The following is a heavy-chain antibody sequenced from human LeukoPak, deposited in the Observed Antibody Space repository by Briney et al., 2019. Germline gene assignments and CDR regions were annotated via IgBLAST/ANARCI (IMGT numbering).Heavy chain of an antibody. J-gene: IGHJ6*02. V-gene: IGHV1-69*04. CDR3: ARVMLDYYDSSGYYPSYYYYGMDV. CDR1: GGTFISYA. Sequence: SVKVSCKASGGTFISYAISWVRQAPGQGLEWMGRIIPILGIANYAQKFQGRVTITADKSTSTAYMELSSLRSEDTAVYYCARVMLDYYDSSGYYPSYYYYGMDVWGQGTTVTVSS. D-gene: IGHD3-22*01. CDR2: IIPILGIA.